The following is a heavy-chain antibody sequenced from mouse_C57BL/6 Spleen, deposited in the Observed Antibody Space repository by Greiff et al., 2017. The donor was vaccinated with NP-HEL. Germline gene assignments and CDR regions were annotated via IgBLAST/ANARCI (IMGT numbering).Heavy chain of an antibody. Sequence: VQLQQSGPGLVQPSQSLSITCTVSGFSLTSYGVHWVRQPPGKGLEWLGVIWSGGSTDYNAAFISRLSISKDNSKSQVCFKMNSLQADDTAIYYCAKGDWAYAMDYWGQGTSVTVSS. D-gene: IGHD4-1*01. CDR2: IWSGGST. CDR3: AKGDWAYAMDY. CDR1: GFSLTSYG. J-gene: IGHJ4*01. V-gene: IGHV2-4*01.